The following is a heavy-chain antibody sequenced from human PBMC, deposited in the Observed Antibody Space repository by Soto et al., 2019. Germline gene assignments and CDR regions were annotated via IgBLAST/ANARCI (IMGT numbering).Heavy chain of an antibody. Sequence: SETLSLTCTVSGGSISSGDYYWSWIRQPPGKGLEWIGYIYYSGSTYYNPSLKSRVTISVDTSKNQFSLKLSSVTAADTAVYYCAREITIFGVARPYFDYWGQGTLVTVSS. D-gene: IGHD3-3*01. CDR2: IYYSGST. J-gene: IGHJ4*02. CDR1: GGSISSGDYY. V-gene: IGHV4-30-4*01. CDR3: AREITIFGVARPYFDY.